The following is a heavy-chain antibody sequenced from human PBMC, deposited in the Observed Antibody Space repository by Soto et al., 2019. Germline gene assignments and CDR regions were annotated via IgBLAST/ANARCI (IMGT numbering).Heavy chain of an antibody. Sequence: PWETLSLTCAVSGYSISSGYYWGWIRQPPGKGLEWIGSIYHSGSTYYNPSLKSRVTISVDTSKNQFSLKLSSVTAADTAVYYCARGSSGWREGGFDPWGQGTLVTVSS. J-gene: IGHJ5*02. CDR2: IYHSGST. D-gene: IGHD6-19*01. CDR1: GYSISSGYY. CDR3: ARGSSGWREGGFDP. V-gene: IGHV4-38-2*01.